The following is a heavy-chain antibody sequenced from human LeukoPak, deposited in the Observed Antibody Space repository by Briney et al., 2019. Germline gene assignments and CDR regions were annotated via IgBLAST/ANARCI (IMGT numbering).Heavy chain of an antibody. CDR2: IKEDGSDK. Sequence: GGSLRLSCAASGFTVSSNYMSWVRQAPGKGPEWVANIKEDGSDKYYIDSVKGRFTISRDDGTNSVFLEMNSLRPEDTGLYYCARDSRPRGGSCFDNWGQGTLVTVSS. CDR1: GFTVSSNY. V-gene: IGHV3-7*01. CDR3: ARDSRPRGGSCFDN. D-gene: IGHD2-15*01. J-gene: IGHJ4*02.